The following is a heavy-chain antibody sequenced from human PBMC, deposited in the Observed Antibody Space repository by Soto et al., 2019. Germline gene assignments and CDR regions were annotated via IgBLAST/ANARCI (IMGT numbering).Heavy chain of an antibody. D-gene: IGHD1-20*01. Sequence: TLSLTCAVSGGSISGSYYYWAWLRQSPGKGPEWIGSVFYTGFTSYNPSLESRVSVSVDTSKSQFSLKLSAVTAADTAVYYCATSQKGYNWNYFDHWGQGALVTVSS. J-gene: IGHJ4*02. CDR2: VFYTGFT. CDR3: ATSQKGYNWNYFDH. V-gene: IGHV4-39*01. CDR1: GGSISGSYYY.